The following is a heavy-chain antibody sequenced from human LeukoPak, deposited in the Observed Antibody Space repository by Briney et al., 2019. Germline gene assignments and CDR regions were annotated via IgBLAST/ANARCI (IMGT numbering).Heavy chain of an antibody. V-gene: IGHV4-59*12. J-gene: IGHJ4*02. CDR3: ARDATIAAPLMS. Sequence: RASETLSLTCTVSGGSISSYYWSWIRQPPGEGLEWIGNIFHGVTTFYNPSLMNRVAISVDTSKNQFSLKLTSVTAADTAVYYCARDATIAAPLMSWGQGTLVIVSS. D-gene: IGHD6-13*01. CDR2: IFHGVTT. CDR1: GGSISSYY.